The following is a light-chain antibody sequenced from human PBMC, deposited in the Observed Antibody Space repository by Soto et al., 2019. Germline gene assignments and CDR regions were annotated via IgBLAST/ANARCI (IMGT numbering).Light chain of an antibody. Sequence: EIVLTQSPGTLSLSPGEKATNSCRASQSVSSSYLAWYQQKPGQAPRLLIYGASSRATGIPDRFSGSGSGTDFTLTISRLEPEDFAVYYCQQTVHQTWTFGQGTKVDIK. CDR3: QQTVHQTWT. V-gene: IGKV3-20*01. J-gene: IGKJ1*01. CDR1: QSVSSSY. CDR2: GAS.